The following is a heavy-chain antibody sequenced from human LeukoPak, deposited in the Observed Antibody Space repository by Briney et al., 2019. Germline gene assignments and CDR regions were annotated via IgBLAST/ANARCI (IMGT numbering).Heavy chain of an antibody. V-gene: IGHV1-46*01. CDR3: ARSSPRKGDSSGYYGY. J-gene: IGHJ4*02. CDR2: INPSGGST. D-gene: IGHD3-22*01. Sequence: ASVKVSCKASGYTFTSYYMQWVRQAPGQGHEWMGIINPSGGSTSYAQKFQGRVTMTRDTSTSTVYMELSSLRSEDTAVYYCARSSPRKGDSSGYYGYWGQGTLVTVSS. CDR1: GYTFTSYY.